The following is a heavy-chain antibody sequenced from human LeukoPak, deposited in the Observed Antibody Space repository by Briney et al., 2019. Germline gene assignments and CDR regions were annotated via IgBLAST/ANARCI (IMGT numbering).Heavy chain of an antibody. J-gene: IGHJ3*02. CDR1: GFTFSSYA. Sequence: GGSLRLSCAASGFTFSSYAMHWVRQAPGKGLEWVAVISYDGSNKYYADSVKGRFTISRDNSKNTLYLQMNSLRAEDTAVYYCRGSALEGAFDIWGQGTMVTVSS. V-gene: IGHV3-30*04. CDR3: RGSALEGAFDI. D-gene: IGHD1-26*01. CDR2: ISYDGSNK.